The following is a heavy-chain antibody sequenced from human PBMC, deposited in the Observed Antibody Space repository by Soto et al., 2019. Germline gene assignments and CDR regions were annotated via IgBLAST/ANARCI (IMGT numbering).Heavy chain of an antibody. V-gene: IGHV3-33*08. CDR3: ARGYYDFWSGYSRLTPYYGMDV. CDR2: IWYDGSNK. D-gene: IGHD3-3*01. Sequence: PGGSLRLSCASSGFNLSVYAMHWVRQAPGKGLECVSVIWYDGSNKYYADSVKGRFTISRDNSKNTLYLQMNSLRAEDTAVYYCARGYYDFWSGYSRLTPYYGMDVWGQGTTVTVSS. J-gene: IGHJ6*02. CDR1: GFNLSVYA.